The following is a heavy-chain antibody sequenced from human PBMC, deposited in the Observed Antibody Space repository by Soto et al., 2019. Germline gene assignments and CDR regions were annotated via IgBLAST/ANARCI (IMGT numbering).Heavy chain of an antibody. CDR3: ATSNVKGDCDSTSCMEN. V-gene: IGHV1-69-2*01. CDR2: VDPEDGKT. J-gene: IGHJ4*02. Sequence: EVQLVQSGAEVKKPGATVKISCKVSGYTFTDYYMHWIQQAPGQGLQWMGLVDPEDGKTIYAQKFQGRVTITADTSTDTAYVELCGLSSEDTAVYYWATSNVKGDCDSTSCMENGGQGPFVTVSS. CDR1: GYTFTDYY. D-gene: IGHD2-2*01.